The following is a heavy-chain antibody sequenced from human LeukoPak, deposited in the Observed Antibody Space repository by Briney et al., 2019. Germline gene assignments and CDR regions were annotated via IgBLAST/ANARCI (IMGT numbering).Heavy chain of an antibody. D-gene: IGHD6-13*01. CDR1: GFTFSSYG. Sequence: PGGSLRLSCAASGFTFSSYGMHWVRQAPGKGLEWVAVISYDGSNKYYADSVKGRFTISRDNSKNTLYLQMNSLRAEDTAVYYCAKDRGGIAAAGPYFDYWGQGTLVTVSS. V-gene: IGHV3-30*18. J-gene: IGHJ4*02. CDR2: ISYDGSNK. CDR3: AKDRGGIAAAGPYFDY.